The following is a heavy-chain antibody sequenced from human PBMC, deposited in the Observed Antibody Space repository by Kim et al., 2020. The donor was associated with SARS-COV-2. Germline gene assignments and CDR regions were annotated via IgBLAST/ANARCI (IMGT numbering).Heavy chain of an antibody. CDR1: GGTFSAFF. CDR2: INHGGST. D-gene: IGHD2-21*01. CDR3: ASSHRRIPGSLFYYIDV. V-gene: IGHV4-34*01. Sequence: SETLSLTCAVSGGTFSAFFWAFIRQPPGRGLEWIGEINHGGSTNYNSSFERRVTLSVDASKRQFSLSLRSVTAADTAVYYCASSHRRIPGSLFYYIDVWG. J-gene: IGHJ6*03.